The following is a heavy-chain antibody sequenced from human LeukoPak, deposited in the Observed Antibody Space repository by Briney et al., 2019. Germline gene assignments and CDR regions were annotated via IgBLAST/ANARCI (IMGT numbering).Heavy chain of an antibody. Sequence: PGGSLRLSCAASGFTFSSYEMNWVRQAPGKRLEWVSYIISSSGFTIYYADSVKGRFTISRDNAKNSLYLQMNSLRAEDTAVYYCAREGVAGMSWGQGTLVTVSS. CDR3: AREGVAGMS. V-gene: IGHV3-48*03. CDR1: GFTFSSYE. D-gene: IGHD6-19*01. CDR2: IISSSGFTI. J-gene: IGHJ4*02.